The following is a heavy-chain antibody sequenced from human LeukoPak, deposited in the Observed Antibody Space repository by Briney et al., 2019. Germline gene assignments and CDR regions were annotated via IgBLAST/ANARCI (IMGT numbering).Heavy chain of an antibody. CDR1: GFTFSSYS. J-gene: IGHJ6*03. CDR2: ISSSSSTT. V-gene: IGHV3-48*01. CDR3: ARDHVYYYYYMDV. Sequence: GGSLRLSCTASGFTFSSYSMNWVRQAPGKGLEWVSYISSSSSTTYYADPVKGRFTISRDNAKNSLYLQMNSLRAEDTAVYYCARDHVYYYYYMDVWGKGTTVTVSS.